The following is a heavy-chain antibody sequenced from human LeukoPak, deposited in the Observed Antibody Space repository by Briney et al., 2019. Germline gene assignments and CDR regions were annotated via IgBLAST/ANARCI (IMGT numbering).Heavy chain of an antibody. J-gene: IGHJ5*02. V-gene: IGHV1-18*04. CDR1: GYTFTSYG. CDR3: ARNPRGVVPATREFDP. CDR2: ISDYNGNT. D-gene: IGHD2-2*01. Sequence: ASVKVSCKASGYTFTSYGISWVRQAPGQGLEWMGWISDYNGNTNYAQKLQGRVTMTTDTSTSTAYMELRSLRSDDTAVYYCARNPRGVVPATREFDPWGQGTLVTVSS.